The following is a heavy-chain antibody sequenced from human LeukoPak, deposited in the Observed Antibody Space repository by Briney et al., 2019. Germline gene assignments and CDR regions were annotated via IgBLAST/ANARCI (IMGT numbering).Heavy chain of an antibody. CDR2: INHSGST. Sequence: SETLSLTCAVYGGSFSGYYWSWIRQPPGKGLEWIGEINHSGSTNYNPSLKSRVTISADTSKNQFSLKLSSVTAADTAVYYCARVGMAAAPGDYYYMDVWGKGTTVTISS. J-gene: IGHJ6*03. CDR1: GGSFSGYY. D-gene: IGHD6-13*01. V-gene: IGHV4-34*01. CDR3: ARVGMAAAPGDYYYMDV.